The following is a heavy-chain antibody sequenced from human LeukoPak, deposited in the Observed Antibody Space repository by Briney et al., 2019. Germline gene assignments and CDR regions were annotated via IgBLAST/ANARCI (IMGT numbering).Heavy chain of an antibody. Sequence: GGSLRLSCAASGFTLRSYDMSWVRQAPGKGLEWVSAISGSGGSTYYADSVKGRFTISRDNSKNTLYLQVNSLRAEDTAVYYCAKDRRYGDYVLVIFDYWGQGTLVTVSS. V-gene: IGHV3-23*01. CDR1: GFTLRSYD. CDR2: ISGSGGST. D-gene: IGHD4-17*01. CDR3: AKDRRYGDYVLVIFDY. J-gene: IGHJ4*02.